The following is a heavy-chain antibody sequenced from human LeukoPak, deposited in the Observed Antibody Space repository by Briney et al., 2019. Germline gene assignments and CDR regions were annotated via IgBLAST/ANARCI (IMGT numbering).Heavy chain of an antibody. CDR1: GFTFRNVW. Sequence: GGSLRLSCEVSGFTFRNVWLTWVRQAPGKGLEWVGRIKSEADGGTAAYSAPVKGRFLISRDDSRNMVYLQMNSLQTEDTAVYYCSTRLLRSSEWPEPWGQGSLVTVSS. CDR3: STRLLRSSEWPEP. CDR2: IKSEADGGTA. V-gene: IGHV3-15*01. D-gene: IGHD3-3*01. J-gene: IGHJ5*02.